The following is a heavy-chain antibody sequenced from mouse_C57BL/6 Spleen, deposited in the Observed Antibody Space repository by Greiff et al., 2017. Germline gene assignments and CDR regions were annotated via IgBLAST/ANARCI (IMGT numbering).Heavy chain of an antibody. J-gene: IGHJ4*01. Sequence: QVQLQQPGPELVMPGASVKLSCKASGYTFTSYWMHWVKQRPGQGLAWIGEIDPSDSCTNYNQKFKGKSTLTVDKSSSTAYMQLSRLTSEDSAVYYCERADDDYYYAMDYWGQGTSVTVSS. CDR1: GYTFTSYW. CDR2: IDPSDSCT. CDR3: ERADDDYYYAMDY. D-gene: IGHD2-3*01. V-gene: IGHV1-69*01.